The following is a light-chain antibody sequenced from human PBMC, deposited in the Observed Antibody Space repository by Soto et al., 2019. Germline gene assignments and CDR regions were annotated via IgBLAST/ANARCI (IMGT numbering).Light chain of an antibody. CDR1: QSISSW. V-gene: IGKV1-5*01. Sequence: DIQMTQSPSTLSASVGDRVTITCRASQSISSWLAWYQQKPGKAPKLLIYDASSWESGVPSRFSGSGSGTEFNLTISSLQRDDFATYYCQQYNSYSPYTFGQGTKLEI. J-gene: IGKJ2*01. CDR3: QQYNSYSPYT. CDR2: DAS.